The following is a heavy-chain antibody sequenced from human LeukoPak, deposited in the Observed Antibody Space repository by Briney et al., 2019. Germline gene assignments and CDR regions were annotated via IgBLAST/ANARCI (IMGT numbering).Heavy chain of an antibody. D-gene: IGHD3-22*01. V-gene: IGHV3-23*01. Sequence: PGGSLRLSCAASGFTFSSYAMSWVRQAPGKGLEWVSAISGSGGSTYYADSVKGRFTISRDNSKNTLYLQMNSLRAEDTAVYYCARDFHNYYDSSGSPFDYWGQGTLVTVSS. J-gene: IGHJ4*02. CDR2: ISGSGGST. CDR3: ARDFHNYYDSSGSPFDY. CDR1: GFTFSSYA.